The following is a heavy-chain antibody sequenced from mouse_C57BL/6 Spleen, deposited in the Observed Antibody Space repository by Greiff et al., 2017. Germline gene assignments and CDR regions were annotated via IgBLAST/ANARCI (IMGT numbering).Heavy chain of an antibody. Sequence: ESGPGLVKPSQSLSLTCSVTGYSITSGYYWNWIRQFPGNKLEWMGYISYDGSNNYNPSLKNRISITRDTSKNQFFLKLNSVTTEDTATYYFARALYYFDYWSQGTTLTVSS. V-gene: IGHV3-6*01. CDR1: GYSITSGYY. J-gene: IGHJ2*01. CDR3: ARALYYFDY. CDR2: ISYDGSN.